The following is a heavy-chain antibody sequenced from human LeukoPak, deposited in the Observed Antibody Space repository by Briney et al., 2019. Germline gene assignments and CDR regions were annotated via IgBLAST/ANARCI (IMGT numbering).Heavy chain of an antibody. V-gene: IGHV1-69*13. Sequence: SVKVSCKASGGTFSSYAISWVRQAPGQGLEWMGGIIPIFGTANYAQKLQGRVTITADESTSTAYMELSNLRSEDTAVYYCATSEGVFVVVPAALDYWGQGTLVTVSS. CDR2: IIPIFGTA. CDR1: GGTFSSYA. D-gene: IGHD2-2*01. J-gene: IGHJ4*02. CDR3: ATSEGVFVVVPAALDY.